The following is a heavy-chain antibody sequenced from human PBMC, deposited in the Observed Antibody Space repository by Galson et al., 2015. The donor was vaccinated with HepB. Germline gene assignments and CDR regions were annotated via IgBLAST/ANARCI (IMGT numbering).Heavy chain of an antibody. Sequence: SLRLSCAASGFTFSYYHMNWVRQAPGKGLEWISYITSSSTTIHYADSVRGRFTISRDNAKNSLYLQMNNLRDDDTATYCCARVYQDHSGVDYWGQGTLVTVSS. D-gene: IGHD4/OR15-4a*01. CDR2: ITSSSTTI. J-gene: IGHJ4*02. CDR1: GFTFSYYH. V-gene: IGHV3-48*02. CDR3: ARVYQDHSGVDY.